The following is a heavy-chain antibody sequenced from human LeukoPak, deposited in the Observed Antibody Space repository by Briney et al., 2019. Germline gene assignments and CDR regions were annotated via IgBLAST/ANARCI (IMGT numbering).Heavy chain of an antibody. CDR2: IYYSGST. D-gene: IGHD6-19*01. CDR1: GGSISSSRYY. Sequence: SETLSLTCTVSGGSISSSRYYWGWMRQPPGKGLEGIGSIYYSGSTYDNPSLKSRVTISVDTSKNQFSLKLSSVTAADTAVYYCARAQWLVPANWFDPWGQGTLVTVSS. V-gene: IGHV4-39*01. CDR3: ARAQWLVPANWFDP. J-gene: IGHJ5*02.